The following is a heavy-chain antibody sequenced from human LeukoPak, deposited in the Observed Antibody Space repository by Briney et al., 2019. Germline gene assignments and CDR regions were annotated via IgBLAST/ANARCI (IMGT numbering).Heavy chain of an antibody. Sequence: GGSLRLSCAASGFTFTNSGMHWVRQAPGRGLEWVAFIQFYGGDIFYADSVEGRFTISRDNSKNTLYLQMNSLRPEDTAVYYCAKDNPIEKVPGLGPGSWGQGTLVTVSS. CDR3: AKDNPIEKVPGLGPGS. D-gene: IGHD2-2*01. CDR2: IQFYGGDI. J-gene: IGHJ5*02. CDR1: GFTFTNSG. V-gene: IGHV3-30*02.